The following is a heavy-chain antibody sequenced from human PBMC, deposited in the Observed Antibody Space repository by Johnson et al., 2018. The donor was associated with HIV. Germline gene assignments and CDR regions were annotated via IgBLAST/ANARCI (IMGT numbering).Heavy chain of an antibody. CDR1: GFTFSSYG. V-gene: IGHV3-30*03. D-gene: IGHD6-13*01. CDR3: ALKQLVTMDDAFDI. Sequence: QMLLVESGGGVVQPGRSLRLSCAASGFTFSSYGMHWVRQAPGKGLEWLAVISYDGSNKYYADSVKGRFTISRANSKNTLYMQMNSLRAEDTAVYYCALKQLVTMDDAFDIWGQGTMVTVSS. J-gene: IGHJ3*02. CDR2: ISYDGSNK.